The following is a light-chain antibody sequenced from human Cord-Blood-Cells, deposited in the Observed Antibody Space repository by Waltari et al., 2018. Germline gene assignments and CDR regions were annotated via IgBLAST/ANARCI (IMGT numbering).Light chain of an antibody. V-gene: IGKV4-1*01. CDR2: WAS. CDR1: QSVLYSSNNKNY. Sequence: DIVMTQSPDSLAVSLGERATIKCKSSQSVLYSSNNKNYLAWYQQKPGQPPKLLIYWASTRESGVPDRFSGSGSGTDFTLTISSLQAEDVAVYYCQQYYSTIFTFGPGTKVDIK. J-gene: IGKJ3*01. CDR3: QQYYSTIFT.